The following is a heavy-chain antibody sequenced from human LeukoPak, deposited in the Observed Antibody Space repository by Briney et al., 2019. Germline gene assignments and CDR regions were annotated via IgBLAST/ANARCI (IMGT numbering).Heavy chain of an antibody. V-gene: IGHV4-59*01. D-gene: IGHD5-12*01. CDR2: IYYSGNT. CDR3: ARSAWTYDY. Sequence: SETLSLTCTVSGGSISGYYWSWIRQPPGKGLEWIGYIYYSGNTIYNPSLKSRVTISVDTSKNQFSLHLSSVTAADTALYYCARSAWTYDYWGQGILVTVSS. J-gene: IGHJ4*02. CDR1: GGSISGYY.